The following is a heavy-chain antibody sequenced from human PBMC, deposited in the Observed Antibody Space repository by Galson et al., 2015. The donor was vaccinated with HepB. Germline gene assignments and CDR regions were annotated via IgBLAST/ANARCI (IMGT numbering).Heavy chain of an antibody. CDR2: ISYDGSNK. V-gene: IGHV3-30-3*01. Sequence: SLRLSCAASGFTFSSYAMHWVRQAPGKGLEWVAVISYDGSNKYYADSVKGRFTISRDNSKNTLYLQMNSLRAEDTAVYYCARSGQLVPGMDVWGQGTTVTVSS. CDR3: ARSGQLVPGMDV. J-gene: IGHJ6*02. D-gene: IGHD6-6*01. CDR1: GFTFSSYA.